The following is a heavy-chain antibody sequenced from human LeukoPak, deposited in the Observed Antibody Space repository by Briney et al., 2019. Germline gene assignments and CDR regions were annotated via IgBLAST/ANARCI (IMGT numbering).Heavy chain of an antibody. Sequence: GGSPRLSCAASGFTFSSYGMHWVRQAPGKGLEWVAVIWYDGSNKYYADSVKGRFTISRDNSKNTLYLQMNSLRAEDTAVYYCAREDRAVAGTFDYWGQGTLVTVSS. V-gene: IGHV3-33*01. J-gene: IGHJ4*02. CDR3: AREDRAVAGTFDY. CDR1: GFTFSSYG. CDR2: IWYDGSNK. D-gene: IGHD6-19*01.